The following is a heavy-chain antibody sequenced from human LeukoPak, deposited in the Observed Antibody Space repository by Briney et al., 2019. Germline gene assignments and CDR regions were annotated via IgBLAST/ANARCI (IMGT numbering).Heavy chain of an antibody. V-gene: IGHV4-34*01. CDR3: ARESHYYEPFDI. CDR1: GGSFSGYY. D-gene: IGHD3-22*01. CDR2: ISHSGST. Sequence: SETLSLTCAVYGGSFSGYYWSWIRQPPGKGLEWIGEISHSGSTNSNPSLKSRVTVSVDTSKNQFSLKLSSVTAADTAVYYCARESHYYEPFDIWGQGTMVTVSS. J-gene: IGHJ3*02.